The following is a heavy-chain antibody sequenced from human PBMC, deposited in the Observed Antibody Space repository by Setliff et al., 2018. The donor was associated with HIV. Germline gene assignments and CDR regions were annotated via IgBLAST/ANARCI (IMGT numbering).Heavy chain of an antibody. V-gene: IGHV1-18*01. CDR3: AREGHYNFWSGYYFSDY. CDR1: GYTFTAYG. CDR2: ISTYSDET. Sequence: GASVKVSCKPSGYTFTAYGLSWVRQAPGQGLEWMGWISTYSDETSYAQKLQGRVTMTTDTSTSTAYMELRSLRSDDTAVYYCAREGHYNFWSGYYFSDYWGQGTLVTVSS. J-gene: IGHJ4*02. D-gene: IGHD3-3*01.